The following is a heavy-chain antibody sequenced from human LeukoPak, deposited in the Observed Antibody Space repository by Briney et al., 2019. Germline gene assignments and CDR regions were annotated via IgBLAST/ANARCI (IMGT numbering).Heavy chain of an antibody. J-gene: IGHJ5*02. D-gene: IGHD3-3*01. CDR1: GGSFSGYY. Sequence: PSETLSLTCAVYGGSFSGYYWSWIRHPPGKGLEWIGEINHSGSTNYNTPLKSRVTISVDKSKNQFSLKLSSVTAADTAVYYCARVRYDFWSGYSRWFDPWGQGTLVTVSS. CDR3: ARVRYDFWSGYSRWFDP. V-gene: IGHV4-34*01. CDR2: INHSGST.